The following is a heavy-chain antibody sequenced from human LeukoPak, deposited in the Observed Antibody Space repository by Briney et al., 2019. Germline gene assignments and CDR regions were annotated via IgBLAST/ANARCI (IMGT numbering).Heavy chain of an antibody. CDR1: GYTFTSYY. CDR2: INPSGGST. D-gene: IGHD5-12*01. J-gene: IGHJ5*02. V-gene: IGHV1-46*01. CDR3: ARARGYSGYDINWFDP. Sequence: ASVKVSCKASGYTFTSYYMHWVRQAPGQGLEWMGIINPSGGSTSYAQKFQGRVTMTRDTSTSTVYMELSSLRSEDTAVCYCARARGYSGYDINWFDPWGQGTLVTVSS.